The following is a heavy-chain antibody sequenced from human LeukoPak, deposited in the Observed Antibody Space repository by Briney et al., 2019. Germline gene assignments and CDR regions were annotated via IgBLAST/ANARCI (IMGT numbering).Heavy chain of an antibody. Sequence: GASVKVSCKASGYTFTSYGISWVRQAPGQGLEWMGWISAYNGNTNYAQKLQGRVTMTTDTSTSTAYMELRSLRSDDTAVYYCARALIAVADEYNWFDPWGQGTLVTVSS. D-gene: IGHD6-19*01. CDR1: GYTFTSYG. V-gene: IGHV1-18*04. CDR2: ISAYNGNT. J-gene: IGHJ5*02. CDR3: ARALIAVADEYNWFDP.